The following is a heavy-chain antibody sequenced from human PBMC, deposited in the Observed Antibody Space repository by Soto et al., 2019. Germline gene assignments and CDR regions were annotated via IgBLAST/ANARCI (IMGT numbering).Heavy chain of an antibody. D-gene: IGHD6-25*01. CDR1: GGNCIDHG. J-gene: IGHJ5*01. Sequence: HRHPKTAAGGNCIDHGIRWVRQAPGKGLEWVAVISSDGNNQYYVDSVKGRFTISRDNPKNTLNLQMNRMRAEDTAVFYFASDRRHGGYRSGRDFPAERLFLSRHS. V-gene: IGHV3-30*03. CDR3: ASDRRHGGYRSGRDFPAERLFLSRHS. CDR2: ISSDGNNQ.